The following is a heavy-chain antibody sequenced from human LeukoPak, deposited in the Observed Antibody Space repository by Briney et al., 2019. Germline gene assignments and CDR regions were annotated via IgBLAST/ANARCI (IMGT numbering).Heavy chain of an antibody. CDR1: GFTFSSYS. V-gene: IGHV3-21*04. CDR3: AREGYSSGWFRL. D-gene: IGHD6-19*01. CDR2: ISSSSSYI. Sequence: GGSLRLSCAASGFTFSSYSMNWVRQAPGKELEWVSSISSSSSYIYYADSVKGRFTISRDNAKNSLYLQMNSLRAEDTAVYFCAREGYSSGWFRLWGQGTLVTVSS. J-gene: IGHJ4*02.